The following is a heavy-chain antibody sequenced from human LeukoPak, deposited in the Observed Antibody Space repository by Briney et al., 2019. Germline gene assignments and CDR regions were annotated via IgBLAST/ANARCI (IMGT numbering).Heavy chain of an antibody. Sequence: SETLSLTCNVSGDSISNFWWSWIRQPPGKGLEWIGSIYYSGSTYYNPSLKSRVTISVDTSKNQFSLKLSSVTAADTAVYYCARQDTIFGVVISVFFDYWGQGTLVTVSS. V-gene: IGHV4-59*05. CDR3: ARQDTIFGVVISVFFDY. CDR2: IYYSGST. J-gene: IGHJ4*02. CDR1: GDSISNFW. D-gene: IGHD3-3*01.